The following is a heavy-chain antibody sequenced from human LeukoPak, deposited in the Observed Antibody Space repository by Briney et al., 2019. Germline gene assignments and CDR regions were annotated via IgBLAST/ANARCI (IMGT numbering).Heavy chain of an antibody. CDR1: GFTFSSYS. V-gene: IGHV3-30*02. CDR2: IQSDGGGV. CDR3: SRDNNWAFDY. D-gene: IGHD1-1*01. Sequence: GGSLRLSCAASGFTFSSYSMNWVRQAPGKGLEWVALIQSDGGGVFYSDSVKGRFTVSRDSSQNTVYLQMNSLRIEDTAVYFCSRDNNWAFDYWGQGTLVTVSS. J-gene: IGHJ4*02.